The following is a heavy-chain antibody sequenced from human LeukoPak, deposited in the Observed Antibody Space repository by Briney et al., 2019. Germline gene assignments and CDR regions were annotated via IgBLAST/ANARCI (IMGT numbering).Heavy chain of an antibody. V-gene: IGHV1-2*02. J-gene: IGHJ4*02. Sequence: ASVKVSCKPSGYTFTDYYIHWVRQAPGQGPEWMGWINPNSGGSSSAQKFQGRVTMTWDTSISTAYMELSNLTSDDTAVYYCTRPGYCTDTSCEGLDYWGQGTLVTVSS. D-gene: IGHD2-8*02. CDR2: INPNSGGS. CDR3: TRPGYCTDTSCEGLDY. CDR1: GYTFTDYY.